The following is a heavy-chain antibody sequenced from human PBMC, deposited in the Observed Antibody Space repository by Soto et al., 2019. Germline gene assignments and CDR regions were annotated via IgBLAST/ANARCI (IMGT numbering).Heavy chain of an antibody. V-gene: IGHV1-69*13. J-gene: IGHJ6*02. D-gene: IGHD4-4*01. CDR2: IIPIFGTA. CDR1: GGTFSSYA. CDR3: ASPYSNVYDYYYGMDV. Sequence: SVKVSCKASGGTFSSYAISWVRQAPGQGLEWMGGIIPIFGTANYAQKFQGRVTITADESTSTAYMELSSLRSEDTAVYYCASPYSNVYDYYYGMDVWGQGTTVTVSS.